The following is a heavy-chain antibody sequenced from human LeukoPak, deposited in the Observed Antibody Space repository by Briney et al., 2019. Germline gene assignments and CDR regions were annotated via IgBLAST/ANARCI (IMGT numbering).Heavy chain of an antibody. D-gene: IGHD6-13*01. CDR2: IIPIFGTA. V-gene: IGHV1-69*05. CDR3: ARGGSSSRWYYYMDV. J-gene: IGHJ6*03. CDR1: GYTFTSYD. Sequence: EASVKVSCKASGYTFTSYDINWVRQATGQGLGWMGGIIPIFGTANYAQEFQGRVTITTDESTSTAYMELSSLRSEDTSVYYCARGGSSSRWYYYMDVWGKGTTVTVSS.